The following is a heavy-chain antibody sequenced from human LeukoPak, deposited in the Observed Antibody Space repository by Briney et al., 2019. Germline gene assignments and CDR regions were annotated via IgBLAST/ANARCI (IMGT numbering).Heavy chain of an antibody. D-gene: IGHD6-13*01. J-gene: IGHJ4*02. CDR2: VNPNSGGT. V-gene: IGHV1-2*02. Sequence: GASVKVSCKASGYTFTVYYMHWVRQAPGQGLEWMGWVNPNSGGTNYAQKIQGRVTMTRGTSISTAYMGLSRLRSDDTAVYYCARVTGYSGSWYHYWGQGTLVTVSS. CDR1: GYTFTVYY. CDR3: ARVTGYSGSWYHY.